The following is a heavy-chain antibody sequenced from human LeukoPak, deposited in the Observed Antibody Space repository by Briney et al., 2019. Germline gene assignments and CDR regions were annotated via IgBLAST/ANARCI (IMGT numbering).Heavy chain of an antibody. D-gene: IGHD5-18*01. CDR3: AKEGDTAMVTIDY. CDR1: GFTFSSYS. CDR2: ISSSSSSI. Sequence: GGSLRLSCAASGFTFSSYSMNRVRQAPGKGLEWVSSISSSSSSIYYADSVKGRFTISRDNAKNSLHLQMNSLRAEDTAVYYCAKEGDTAMVTIDYWGQGTLVTVSS. V-gene: IGHV3-21*01. J-gene: IGHJ4*02.